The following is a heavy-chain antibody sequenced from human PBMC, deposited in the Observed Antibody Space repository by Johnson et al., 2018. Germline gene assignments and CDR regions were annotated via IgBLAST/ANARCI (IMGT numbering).Heavy chain of an antibody. J-gene: IGHJ6*02. CDR2: ISGSGGST. D-gene: IGHD1/OR15-1a*01. V-gene: IGHV3-23*04. CDR1: GFTFSNYA. CDR3: ARTRRAAYYYYGMDV. Sequence: VQLVQSGGGLVQPGGSLRLSCAASGFTFSNYAMRWVRQAPGKGLEWVSAISGSGGSTYYADSVKGRFTISRDNSKNTLYLHMNSLRAEDTAVYYCARTRRAAYYYYGMDVWGQGTTVTVSS.